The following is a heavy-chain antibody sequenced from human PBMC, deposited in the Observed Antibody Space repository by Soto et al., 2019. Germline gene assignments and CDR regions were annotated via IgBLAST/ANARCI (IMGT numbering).Heavy chain of an antibody. V-gene: IGHV1-18*01. CDR1: GYSFTRYG. CDR2: INTYNGNT. J-gene: IGHJ6*02. CDR3: AMVDVYVTPSPQDV. Sequence: QVQLVQSRAEVKNPGASVKVSCKASGYSFTRYGIAWARQAPGQGLEWMGWINTYNGNTNYAQNLQGRVTLTTDTSTSTAYMALTSLKSTDTAIYYCAMVDVYVTPSPQDVLGQGTTVIVSS. D-gene: IGHD3-16*01.